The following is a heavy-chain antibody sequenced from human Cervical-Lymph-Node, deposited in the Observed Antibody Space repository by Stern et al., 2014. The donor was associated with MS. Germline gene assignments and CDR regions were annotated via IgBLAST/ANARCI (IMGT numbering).Heavy chain of an antibody. CDR1: GFTFSNYG. Sequence: QVQLVQSGGGVVQPGRSLRLSCAAFGFTFSNYGMHWVRQAPGKGLEWLAVIWYDGNKKYYADSVKGRFTISRDNSKNTLFLQMSSLTAEDTALYYCARGNWNYEGMGYWGQGTLVTVSS. CDR2: IWYDGNKK. J-gene: IGHJ4*02. D-gene: IGHD1-7*01. CDR3: ARGNWNYEGMGY. V-gene: IGHV3-33*01.